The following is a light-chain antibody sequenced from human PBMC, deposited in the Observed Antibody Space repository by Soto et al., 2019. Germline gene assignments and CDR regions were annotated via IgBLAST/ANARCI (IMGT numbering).Light chain of an antibody. J-gene: IGLJ3*02. Sequence: QSALSQPASVSGSPGQSITISCAGTSSDVGGYNYVSWYQQHPGKAPKLMISEVSNRPSGVSNRFSGSKSGNTASLTISGLQAEDEADYYCSSYTGTSTLVFGGGTKLTV. V-gene: IGLV2-14*01. CDR1: SSDVGGYNY. CDR3: SSYTGTSTLV. CDR2: EVS.